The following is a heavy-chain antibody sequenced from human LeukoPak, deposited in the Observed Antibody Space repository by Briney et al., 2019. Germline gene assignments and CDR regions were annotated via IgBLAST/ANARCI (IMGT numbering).Heavy chain of an antibody. CDR2: IYHSGST. CDR1: GGSLSSSNW. CDR3: ARVLTGTTGYYYYYMDV. V-gene: IGHV4-4*02. D-gene: IGHD1-7*01. Sequence: PSETLSLTCAVSGGSLSSSNWWSWVRQPPGKGLEWIGEIYHSGSTNYNPSLKSRVTISVDKSKNQFSLKLSSVTAADTAVYYCARVLTGTTGYYYYYMDVWGKGTTVTVSS. J-gene: IGHJ6*03.